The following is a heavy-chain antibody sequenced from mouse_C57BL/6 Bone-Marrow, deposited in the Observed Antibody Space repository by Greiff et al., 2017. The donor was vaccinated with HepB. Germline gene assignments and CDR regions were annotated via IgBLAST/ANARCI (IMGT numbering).Heavy chain of an antibody. CDR1: GYTFTDYY. CDR2: INPNNGGT. J-gene: IGHJ2*01. CDR3: ARVARGDY. V-gene: IGHV1-26*01. Sequence: VQLQQSGPELVKPGASVKISCKASGYTFTDYYMNWVKQSHGKSLEWIGDINPNNGGTSYNQKFKGKATLTVDKSSSTAYMELRSLTSEDSAVYYCARVARGDYWGQGTTLTVSS.